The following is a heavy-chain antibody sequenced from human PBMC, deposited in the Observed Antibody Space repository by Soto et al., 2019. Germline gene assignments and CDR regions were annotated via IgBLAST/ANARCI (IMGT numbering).Heavy chain of an antibody. Sequence: SETLSLTCAVYGGSFSGYYWSWIRQPPGKGLEWIGEINHSGSTNYNPSLKSRVTISVDTSKNQFSLKLSSVTAADTAVYYCARGRAQTCGPPRGGGSCYLISRYMDVWGKGTTVTVSS. CDR2: INHSGST. V-gene: IGHV4-34*01. CDR1: GGSFSGYY. J-gene: IGHJ6*03. D-gene: IGHD2-15*01. CDR3: ARGRAQTCGPPRGGGSCYLISRYMDV.